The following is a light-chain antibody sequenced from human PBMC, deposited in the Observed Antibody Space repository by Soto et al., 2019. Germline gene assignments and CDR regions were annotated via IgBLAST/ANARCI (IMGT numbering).Light chain of an antibody. CDR3: QQYDSSWT. V-gene: IGKV3-20*01. Sequence: EIVLTQSPGTLSLSPGERATLSCRASQSVSSNFLAWYQPKPGQAPILVIYGVSRRATGIPDRFSGSGSGTAVTLTISRLEPEDFAVYYCQQYDSSWTFGQGTRVEIK. CDR1: QSVSSNF. J-gene: IGKJ1*01. CDR2: GVS.